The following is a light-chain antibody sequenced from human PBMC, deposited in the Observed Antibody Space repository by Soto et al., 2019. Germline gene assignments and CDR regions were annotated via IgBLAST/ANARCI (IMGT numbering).Light chain of an antibody. J-gene: IGKJ5*01. V-gene: IGKV1D-13*01. Sequence: GDRVTITCPASHAISSALAWYQQKPGQAPKLLIYDASSLESGVPSRFSGSGSGTDFTLTISSLQHEDVATYYCQQFNNYLITFGQGTRLEI. CDR3: QQFNNYLIT. CDR2: DAS. CDR1: HAISSA.